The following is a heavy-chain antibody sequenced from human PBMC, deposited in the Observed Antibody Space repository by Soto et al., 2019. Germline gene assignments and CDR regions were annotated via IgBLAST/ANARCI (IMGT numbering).Heavy chain of an antibody. Sequence: VKVSCQASGYSFTGLDINWVRQTAGQGLEWMGWMEPSSGRTGYAQKFQGRVTMTRDTSINTAYMELSSLTSDDTAFYYCARGVTAGVDYWGQGTLVTVSS. CDR1: GYSFTGLD. V-gene: IGHV1-8*01. D-gene: IGHD1-26*01. CDR2: MEPSSGRT. J-gene: IGHJ4*02. CDR3: ARGVTAGVDY.